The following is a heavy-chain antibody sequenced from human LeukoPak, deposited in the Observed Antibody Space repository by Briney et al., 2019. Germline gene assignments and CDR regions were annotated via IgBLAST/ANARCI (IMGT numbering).Heavy chain of an antibody. Sequence: PSETLSLTCAVYGGSFSGYYWSWIRQPPGKGLEWIGEINHSGSTNYNPSLKSRVTISVDTSKNQFSLKLSSVTAADTAAYYCARRWGYSSSWSHIQTARPYYYYYGMDVWGQGTTVTVSS. CDR3: ARRWGYSSSWSHIQTARPYYYYYGMDV. CDR2: INHSGST. D-gene: IGHD6-13*01. J-gene: IGHJ6*02. V-gene: IGHV4-34*01. CDR1: GGSFSGYY.